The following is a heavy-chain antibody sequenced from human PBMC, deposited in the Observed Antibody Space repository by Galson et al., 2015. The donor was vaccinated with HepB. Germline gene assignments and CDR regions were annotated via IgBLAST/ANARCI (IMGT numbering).Heavy chain of an antibody. D-gene: IGHD3-10*01. CDR2: ISGYNGNT. CDR3: ARGSGSGTYPFDY. CDR1: GYSFRSYG. V-gene: IGHV1-18*01. J-gene: IGHJ4*02. Sequence: QSGAEVKKPGASVKISCKASGYSFRSYGIGWVRQAPGQQGLEWMGWISGYNGNTLHAQKVQGRVTMTADTSTTTVYMDLRNLRPDDTAVYYCARGSGSGTYPFDYWGQGTLVTVSS.